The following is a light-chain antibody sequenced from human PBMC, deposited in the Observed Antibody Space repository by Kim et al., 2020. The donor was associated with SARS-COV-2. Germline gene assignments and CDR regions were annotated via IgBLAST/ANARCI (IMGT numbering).Light chain of an antibody. J-gene: IGKJ5*01. CDR2: GAS. CDR1: QSVSSSY. Sequence: PGKRATLACRASQSVSSSYLAWYQQKPGQAPRLLIYGASSRATGIPDRFSGSGSGTDFTLTISRLEPEDVAVYYCQQYGSSPPVTFGQGTRLEIK. V-gene: IGKV3-20*01. CDR3: QQYGSSPPVT.